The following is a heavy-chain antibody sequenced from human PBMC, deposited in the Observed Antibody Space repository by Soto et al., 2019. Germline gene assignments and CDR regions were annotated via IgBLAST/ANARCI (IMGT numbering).Heavy chain of an antibody. Sequence: SETLSLTCAVYGGSFSGYYWSWIRQPPGKGLEWIGEINHSGSTNYNPSLKSRVTISVDTSKNQFSLKLSSVTAADTAVYYCARGSLLLRFLEPLREYLDYYMDVWGKGTTVTVSS. J-gene: IGHJ6*03. CDR1: GGSFSGYY. CDR2: INHSGST. V-gene: IGHV4-34*01. D-gene: IGHD3-3*01. CDR3: ARGSLLLRFLEPLREYLDYYMDV.